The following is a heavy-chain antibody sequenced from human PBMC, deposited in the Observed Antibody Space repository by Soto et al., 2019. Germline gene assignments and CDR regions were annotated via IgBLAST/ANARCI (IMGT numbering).Heavy chain of an antibody. V-gene: IGHV1-69*01. J-gene: IGHJ4*02. CDR2: IIPISGTT. D-gene: IGHD1-7*01. CDR1: GGTFSSYA. Sequence: QVQLVQSGAEVKNPGSSVKVSCKASGGTFSSYAISWVRQAPGQGLEWMGGIIPISGTTNYAQKFRDRVTITADESTSTAYMELSSLRSDDTAVYYCAREGTTLIATTASDYWGLGTLVTVSS. CDR3: AREGTTLIATTASDY.